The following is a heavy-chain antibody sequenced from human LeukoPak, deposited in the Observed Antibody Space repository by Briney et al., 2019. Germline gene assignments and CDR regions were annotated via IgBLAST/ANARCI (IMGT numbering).Heavy chain of an antibody. CDR1: EFSFSSYW. V-gene: IGHV3-7*01. CDR3: ARDPGSSAFDL. D-gene: IGHD1-14*01. Sequence: GGSLRLSCAASEFSFSSYWMSWARQTPENGLEFVGNIDRDGGVRNYMDSLKGRCTISRDNGKKSLYLEINSLRADDTAVYYCARDPGSSAFDLWGRGALVTVSS. J-gene: IGHJ4*02. CDR2: IDRDGGVR.